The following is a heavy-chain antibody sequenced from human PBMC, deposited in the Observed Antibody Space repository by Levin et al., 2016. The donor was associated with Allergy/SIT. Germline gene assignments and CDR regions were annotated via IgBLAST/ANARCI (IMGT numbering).Heavy chain of an antibody. CDR2: ISWNSGSI. CDR3: AKCGGSGSYDWFDP. D-gene: IGHD3-10*01. Sequence: WIRQPPGKGLEWVSGISWNSGSIGYADSVKGRFTISRGNAKNSLYLQMNSLRAEDTALYYCAKCGGSGSYDWFDPWGQGTLVTVSS. V-gene: IGHV3-9*01. J-gene: IGHJ5*02.